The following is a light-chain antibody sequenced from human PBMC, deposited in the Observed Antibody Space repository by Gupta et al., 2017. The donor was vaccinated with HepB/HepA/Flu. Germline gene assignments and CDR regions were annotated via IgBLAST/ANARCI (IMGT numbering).Light chain of an antibody. CDR1: QGIASS. J-gene: IGKJ4*01. CDR3: QQLNNYPIT. CDR2: AAS. Sequence: DIQLTQSPSFLSASVGDRVTITCRASQGIASSLGWYQQKPWKAPKFLIYAASTLQSGVPSRFSGSGSGTEFTLTINSPQPEDFATYYCQQLNNYPITFGGGTKVEIK. V-gene: IGKV1-9*01.